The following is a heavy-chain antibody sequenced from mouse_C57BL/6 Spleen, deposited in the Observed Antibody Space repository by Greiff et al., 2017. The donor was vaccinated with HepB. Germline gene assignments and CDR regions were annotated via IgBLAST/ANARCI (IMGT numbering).Heavy chain of an antibody. V-gene: IGHV1-82*01. D-gene: IGHD4-1*01. Sequence: VKLQESGPELVKPGASVKISCKASGYAFSSSWMNWVKQRPGKGLEWIGRIYPGDGDTNYNGKFKGKATLTADKSYSTAYMQLSSLTSEDSAVYFCAPNWDNDYLGQGTTLTVSS. J-gene: IGHJ2*01. CDR1: GYAFSSSW. CDR3: APNWDNDY. CDR2: IYPGDGDT.